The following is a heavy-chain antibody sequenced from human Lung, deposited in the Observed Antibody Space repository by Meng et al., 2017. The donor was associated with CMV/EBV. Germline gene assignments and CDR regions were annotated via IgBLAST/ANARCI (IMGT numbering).Heavy chain of an antibody. J-gene: IGHJ5*02. CDR1: GGSFSDYY. CDR2: VDHRGST. CDR3: ARRESLVMVPANLRWFDP. D-gene: IGHD2-8*01. Sequence: GSLRLXXAVYGGSFSDYYWSWFRQPPGEALEWIGEVDHRGSTNYNPSLRSRATISIDTSKLQFSLRLASVTAADSAVYFCARRESLVMVPANLRWFDPWGQGXRVTVSS. V-gene: IGHV4-34*01.